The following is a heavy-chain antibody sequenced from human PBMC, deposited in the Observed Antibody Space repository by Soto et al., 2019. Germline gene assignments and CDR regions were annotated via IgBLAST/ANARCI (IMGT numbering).Heavy chain of an antibody. V-gene: IGHV3-48*02. J-gene: IGHJ6*02. CDR2: ISSSSSTI. Sequence: EVQLVESGGGLVQPGGSLRLSCAASGFTFSSYSMNWVRQAPGKGLEWVSYISSSSSTIYYADSVKGRFTISRDNAKNSLYLQMNSLRDEDTAVYYCASDMTTVTTSYYYGMDVWGQGTTVSVSS. D-gene: IGHD4-4*01. CDR1: GFTFSSYS. CDR3: ASDMTTVTTSYYYGMDV.